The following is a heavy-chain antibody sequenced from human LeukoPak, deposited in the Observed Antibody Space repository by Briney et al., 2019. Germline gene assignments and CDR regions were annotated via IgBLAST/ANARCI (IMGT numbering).Heavy chain of an antibody. D-gene: IGHD3-16*02. CDR1: GFTFSSYW. J-gene: IGHJ4*02. CDR3: VRDYRACFDY. Sequence: GGSLRLSCAASGFTFSSYWMGWVRQAPGKGPEWVSYISSSGSTIYYADSVKGRFTISRDNAKNSLYLQMNSLRAEDTAVYYCVRDYRACFDYWGQGTLVTVSS. CDR2: ISSSGSTI. V-gene: IGHV3-48*04.